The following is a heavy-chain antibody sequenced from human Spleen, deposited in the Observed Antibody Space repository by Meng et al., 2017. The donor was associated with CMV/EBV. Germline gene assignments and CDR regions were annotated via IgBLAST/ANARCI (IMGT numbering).Heavy chain of an antibody. J-gene: IGHJ6*02. D-gene: IGHD6-6*01. CDR3: ARVPKNPYSSSEKGWFYYDMDV. Sequence: GGSLRLSCAASGFTFSSYSMNWVRQAPGKGLEWVSSISSSSSYIYYADSVKGRFTISRDNAKNSLYLQMNSLRAEDTAVYYCARVPKNPYSSSEKGWFYYDMDVWGQGTTVTVSS. CDR1: GFTFSSYS. CDR2: ISSSSSYI. V-gene: IGHV3-21*01.